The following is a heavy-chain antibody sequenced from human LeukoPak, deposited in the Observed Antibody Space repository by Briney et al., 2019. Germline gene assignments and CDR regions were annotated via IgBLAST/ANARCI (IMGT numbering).Heavy chain of an antibody. CDR3: ANLDGAFDY. J-gene: IGHJ4*02. CDR1: GYSISSGYY. Sequence: KPSETLSLTCAVSGYSISSGYYLGWIRQPPGKRLEWIGSIYHSGSTYYNPSLKSRVTISVDTSKNQFSLKLSSVTAADTAVYYCANLDGAFDYWGQGTLVTVSS. CDR2: IYHSGST. D-gene: IGHD1-26*01. V-gene: IGHV4-38-2*01.